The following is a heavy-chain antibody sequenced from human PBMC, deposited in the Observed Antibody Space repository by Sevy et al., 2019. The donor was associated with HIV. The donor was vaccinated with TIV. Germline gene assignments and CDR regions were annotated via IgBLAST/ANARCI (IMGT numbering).Heavy chain of an antibody. D-gene: IGHD6-19*01. CDR1: GFTFSSYW. Sequence: GGSLRLSCAASGFTFSSYWMHWVRQAPGKGLMWVSRINGDGSSTSYADSVKGRFTISRDNAQNTLYLPMNSLRAEDTAVYYCARWRAVAGSPHAFDIWGQGTMVTVSS. V-gene: IGHV3-74*01. CDR2: INGDGSST. J-gene: IGHJ3*02. CDR3: ARWRAVAGSPHAFDI.